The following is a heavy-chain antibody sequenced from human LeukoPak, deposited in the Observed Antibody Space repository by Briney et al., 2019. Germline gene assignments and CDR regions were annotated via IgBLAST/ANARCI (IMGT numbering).Heavy chain of an antibody. Sequence: SETLSLTCTVSGGSISSSSYYWGWIRQPPGKGLEWIGSIYYSGSTYYNPSLKSRVTISVDTSKNQFSLKLSSVTAADTAVYYCARVWEPLGRDAFDIWGQGTMVTVSS. V-gene: IGHV4-39*07. CDR2: IYYSGST. CDR1: GGSISSSSYY. D-gene: IGHD1-26*01. J-gene: IGHJ3*02. CDR3: ARVWEPLGRDAFDI.